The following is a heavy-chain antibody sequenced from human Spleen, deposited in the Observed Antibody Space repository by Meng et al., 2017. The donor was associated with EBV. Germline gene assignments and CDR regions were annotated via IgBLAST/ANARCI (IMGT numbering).Heavy chain of an antibody. Sequence: VQSVESGGALVQPGGSLRLSCAASGFTFSSYWMHWVRQAPGKGLVWISRIDENGGITSYAESVKGRFTIFRDNTRNTLFLQMNSLRAEDTALYFCSRDLAGAYDDWGQGTLVTVSS. J-gene: IGHJ4*02. CDR2: IDENGGIT. D-gene: IGHD2-21*01. V-gene: IGHV3-74*01. CDR3: SRDLAGAYDD. CDR1: GFTFSSYW.